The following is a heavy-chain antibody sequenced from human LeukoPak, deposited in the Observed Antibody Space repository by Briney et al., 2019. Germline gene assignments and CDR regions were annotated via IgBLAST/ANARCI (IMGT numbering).Heavy chain of an antibody. J-gene: IGHJ4*02. CDR2: IYHSGST. CDR3: ARLVVPALNLDY. Sequence: SEALSLTCIVSVGSISSHCRSWMRQPPGRGREWVGYIYHSGSTNYNPSLKSRVTISVDTSKNQFSLQMSSVTAADTAVYYCARLVVPALNLDYWGQGTLVTVSS. V-gene: IGHV4-59*11. CDR1: VGSISSHC. D-gene: IGHD2-2*01.